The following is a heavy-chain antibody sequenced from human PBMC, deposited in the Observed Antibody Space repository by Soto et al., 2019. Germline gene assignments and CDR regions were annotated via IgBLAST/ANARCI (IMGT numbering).Heavy chain of an antibody. Sequence: EVQLVESGGGLVQPGGSLRLLCAVSGFTVSSNYMSWVRQAPGKGLEWVSVIYSGGSTCYADSVKGRFTISRDNSKNTLYLEMNSLRAEDTAVYYCARDPYYWGQGTLVTVSS. CDR3: ARDPYY. CDR1: GFTVSSNY. CDR2: IYSGGST. V-gene: IGHV3-66*01. J-gene: IGHJ4*02.